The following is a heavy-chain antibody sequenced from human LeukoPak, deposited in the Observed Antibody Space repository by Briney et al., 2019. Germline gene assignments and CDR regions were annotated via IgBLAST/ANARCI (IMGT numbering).Heavy chain of an antibody. V-gene: IGHV3-30*02. J-gene: IGHJ3*02. D-gene: IGHD5-12*01. CDR2: IRYDGSNK. CDR3: AKGYSGYDYAFDI. Sequence: GGSLRLSCAASGFTFSSYGMHWVRQAPGKGLEWVAFIRYDGSNKYYADSVKGRFTISRDNSKNTLYLQMNSLRAEDTAVYYCAKGYSGYDYAFDIWGQGTMVTVSS. CDR1: GFTFSSYG.